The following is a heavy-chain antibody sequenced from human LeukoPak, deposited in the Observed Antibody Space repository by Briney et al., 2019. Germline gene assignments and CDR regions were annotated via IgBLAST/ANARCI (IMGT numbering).Heavy chain of an antibody. D-gene: IGHD6-6*01. CDR1: GYTFTGYY. J-gene: IGHJ4*02. Sequence: ASVKVSCKASGYTFTGYYMHWVRQAPGQGLEWMGWINPNSGGTNYAQKFQGRVTMTRDTSISTAYMELSRLRSDDTAVYYCARDAGEGIAARLEYFDYWGQGTLVTVSS. CDR2: INPNSGGT. V-gene: IGHV1-2*02. CDR3: ARDAGEGIAARLEYFDY.